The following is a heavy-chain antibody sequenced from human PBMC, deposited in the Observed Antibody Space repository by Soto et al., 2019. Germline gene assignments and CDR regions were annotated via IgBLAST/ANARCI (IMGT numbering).Heavy chain of an antibody. Sequence: QVHLQESGPGLVKPSQTLSLTCTVSGGSISSGDYYWSWIRQPPGKGLEWIGYIYYSGRIYYNPSLKSRDTISVDTSKNQFSLKLSAVTAADTAVYYCARVAHYEISDNDSFDIWGQGTMVTVSS. V-gene: IGHV4-30-4*01. CDR3: ARVAHYEISDNDSFDI. CDR2: IYYSGRI. CDR1: GGSISSGDYY. J-gene: IGHJ3*02. D-gene: IGHD3-22*01.